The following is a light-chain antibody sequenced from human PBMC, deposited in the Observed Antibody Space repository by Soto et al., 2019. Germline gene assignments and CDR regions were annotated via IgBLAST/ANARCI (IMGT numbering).Light chain of an antibody. Sequence: QAVVTQPASVSGSPGQSITISCSGTSSDVGGYNYVSWYQQNPGKAPKVMIYDVSSRPSGVSDRFSGSKSGNTASLTISGLQAEDEGDYYCSSYTGSSTLVFGGGTQLTVL. CDR3: SSYTGSSTLV. J-gene: IGLJ2*01. CDR2: DVS. V-gene: IGLV2-14*01. CDR1: SSDVGGYNY.